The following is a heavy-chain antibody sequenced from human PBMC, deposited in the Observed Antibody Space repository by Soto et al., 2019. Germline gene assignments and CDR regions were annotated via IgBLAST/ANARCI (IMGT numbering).Heavy chain of an antibody. V-gene: IGHV3-33*01. CDR2: IWHDGSKK. CDR3: ARDAEGHDGTGGGMDV. D-gene: IGHD3-10*01. Sequence: QVQLVESGGGVVQPGTSLRLSCAVSGFTFSSYGMHWVRQAPGKGLEWVAVIWHDGSKKYYVDSVKGRFTISRDSSKNILDLQMDSLGVEDPAGYYWARDAEGHDGTGGGMDVWGQGTTVTASS. CDR1: GFTFSSYG. J-gene: IGHJ6*02.